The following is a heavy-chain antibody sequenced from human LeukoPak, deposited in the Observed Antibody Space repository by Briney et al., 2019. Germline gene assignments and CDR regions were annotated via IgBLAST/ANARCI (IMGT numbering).Heavy chain of an antibody. CDR2: IYPGDSDT. CDR3: ARHAVRDGYNRHNDY. V-gene: IGHV5-51*01. Sequence: GESLKISCKGSGYSFTSHWIAWVRQMPGKGLEWMGIIYPGDSDTRYSPSFQGQVTISADKSISTAHLQWNSLKASDTAMYYCARHAVRDGYNRHNDYWGQGTLVTVSS. J-gene: IGHJ4*02. CDR1: GYSFTSHW. D-gene: IGHD5-24*01.